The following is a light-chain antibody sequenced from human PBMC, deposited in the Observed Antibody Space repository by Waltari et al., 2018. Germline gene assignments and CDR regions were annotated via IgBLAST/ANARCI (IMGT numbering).Light chain of an antibody. J-gene: IGKJ1*01. CDR3: QHHFRLPAT. Sequence: IMLTQTPGTLSLSPGERATLSCRASQSISRYLAWYQQKPGQAPRLLIYGSSTRATGIPDRFSGRGSGTDFSLTICGLGPEVSAVYYCQHHFRLPATFGQGTKVEIK. CDR2: GSS. CDR1: QSISRY. V-gene: IGKV3-20*01.